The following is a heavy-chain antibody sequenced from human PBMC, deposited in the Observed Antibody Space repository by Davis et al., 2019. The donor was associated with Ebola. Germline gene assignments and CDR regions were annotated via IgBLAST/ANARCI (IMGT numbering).Heavy chain of an antibody. J-gene: IGHJ4*02. D-gene: IGHD3-3*01. CDR1: GFTFSAYN. CDR3: ACTIFGTMGNFDY. V-gene: IGHV3-69-1*01. CDR2: ISSSSTI. Sequence: GGSLRLSCAASGFTFSAYNMNWVRQAPGKGLEWVSSISSSSTIYYADSVKGRFTISRDNAKKSLYLQMNSLRDEDTALYYCACTIFGTMGNFDYWGQGTLVTVS.